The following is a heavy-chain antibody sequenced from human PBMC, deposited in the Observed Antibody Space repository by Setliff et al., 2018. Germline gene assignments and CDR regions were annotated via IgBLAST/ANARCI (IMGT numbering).Heavy chain of an antibody. J-gene: IGHJ1*01. CDR1: GASVSSHY. Sequence: SETLSLTCNVSGASVSSHYWGWIQQPPGKGLEWIGFISYSGITTYNVSLKSRVSISVDTSKNQLSLTLSSVTAADTAVYYCVREGYSEYFQDWGRGTLVTVSS. CDR3: VREGYSEYFQD. D-gene: IGHD1-1*01. V-gene: IGHV4-59*02. CDR2: ISYSGIT.